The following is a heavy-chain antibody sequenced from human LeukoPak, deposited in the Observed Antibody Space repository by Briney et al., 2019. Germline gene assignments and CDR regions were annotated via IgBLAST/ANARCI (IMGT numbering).Heavy chain of an antibody. CDR1: GGSISNHY. V-gene: IGHV4-59*11. CDR3: ARSVDYGFAGVNYYMDV. D-gene: IGHD4-17*01. J-gene: IGHJ6*03. Sequence: SETLSLTCTVSGGSISNHYWTWIRQPPGKGLEWIGYIFHSGRTNYNPSLKSRVTISVDPSKTQFSLKVSSVTAADTAVYYCARSVDYGFAGVNYYMDVWGKGTTVTVSS. CDR2: IFHSGRT.